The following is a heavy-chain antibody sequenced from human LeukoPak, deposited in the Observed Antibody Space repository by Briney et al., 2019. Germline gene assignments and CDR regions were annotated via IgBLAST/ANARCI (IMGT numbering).Heavy chain of an antibody. CDR1: GYTFTSYG. J-gene: IGHJ5*02. CDR2: ISAFNGNT. V-gene: IGHV1-18*01. CDR3: ARELLRRYWFDP. Sequence: ASVKVSCKASGYTFTSYGISWVRQAPGQGLEWMGWISAFNGNTNYAQKLQGRVTMTTDTSTSTAYMELRSLRSDDTAVYYCARELLRRYWFDPWGQGTLVTVSS. D-gene: IGHD3-10*01.